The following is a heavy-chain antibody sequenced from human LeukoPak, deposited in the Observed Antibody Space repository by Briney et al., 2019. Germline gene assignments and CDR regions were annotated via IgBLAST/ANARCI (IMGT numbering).Heavy chain of an antibody. CDR1: GFTFSSYG. Sequence: GRSLRLSCAASGFTFSSYGMQWVLQAPGKRLEWVAVISFDGRNIYYADSVKGRFTISRDNSKNTLYLQMNSLRAEDTAVYYCAKDRGSGRVRGVIINYWGQGTLVTVSS. D-gene: IGHD3-10*01. V-gene: IGHV3-30*18. CDR2: ISFDGRNI. CDR3: AKDRGSGRVRGVIINY. J-gene: IGHJ4*02.